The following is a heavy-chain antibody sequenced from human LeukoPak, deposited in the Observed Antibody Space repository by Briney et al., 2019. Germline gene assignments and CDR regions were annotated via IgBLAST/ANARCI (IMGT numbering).Heavy chain of an antibody. CDR1: GYTFTSYA. J-gene: IGHJ4*02. CDR2: SNAGNGNT. CDR3: AAAITMIVVVIFYFDY. V-gene: IGHV1-3*02. Sequence: ASVKVSCKDSGYTFTSYAMHWVRQAPGQRLEWMGWSNAGNGNTKYSQEFQGRVTITRDTSASTAYMELSSLRSEDMAVYYCAAAITMIVVVIFYFDYWGQGTLVTVSS. D-gene: IGHD3-22*01.